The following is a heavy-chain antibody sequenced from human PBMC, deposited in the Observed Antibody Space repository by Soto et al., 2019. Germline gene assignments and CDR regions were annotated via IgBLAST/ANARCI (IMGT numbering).Heavy chain of an antibody. V-gene: IGHV3-11*04. CDR1: GFIFRDWF. CDR3: ARGRYGYNQVGGY. CDR2: ISKDSGRAT. J-gene: IGHJ4*02. D-gene: IGHD5-18*01. Sequence: GGSLRLSCAASGFIFRDWFMSWIRQAPGKGLEWISYISKDSGRATRYADSVKGRFTISRDNSKNTLYLQMNSLRAEDTAVYYCARGRYGYNQVGGYWGQGTPVTVSS.